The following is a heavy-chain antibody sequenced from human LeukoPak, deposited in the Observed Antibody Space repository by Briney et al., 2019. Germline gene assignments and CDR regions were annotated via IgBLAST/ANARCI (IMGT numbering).Heavy chain of an antibody. V-gene: IGHV3-64D*06. J-gene: IGHJ4*02. CDR1: GFTFSTYY. CDR3: VKGGDFEY. D-gene: IGHD5-24*01. CDR2: ISSNGGST. Sequence: GGSLRLSCSASGFTFSTYYMHWVRQAPGQGLEYVSAISSNGGSTYYADSVKGRFTIPRDDSKDTLYLQMNTIRGEDTAVYYCVKGGDFEYWGQGTLVIVSS.